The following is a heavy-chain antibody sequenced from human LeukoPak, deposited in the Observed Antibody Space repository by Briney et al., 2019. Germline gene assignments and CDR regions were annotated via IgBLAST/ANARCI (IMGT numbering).Heavy chain of an antibody. CDR3: ARVSAVAGTRLFDY. CDR1: GGSISSYY. D-gene: IGHD6-19*01. V-gene: IGHV4-59*01. CDR2: IYYSGTT. J-gene: IGHJ4*02. Sequence: SETLSLTCTVSGGSISSYYWNWIRQPPGKGLEWIGFIYYSGTTSYNPSLKSRVTISLDTSKNQFSLKVTSVTAADTAVYYCARVSAVAGTRLFDYWGQGTLVTVSS.